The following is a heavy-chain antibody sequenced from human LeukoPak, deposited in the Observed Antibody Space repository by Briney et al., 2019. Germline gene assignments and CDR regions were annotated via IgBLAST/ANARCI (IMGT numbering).Heavy chain of an antibody. CDR3: ARIPDVVVVPAAINSFYYYYMDV. J-gene: IGHJ6*03. Sequence: ASVKVSCKASGYTFTSYGISWVRQAPGQGLEWMGWISPYNGNTHYAQKLQGRVTMTTDTSTSTAYMELRSLRSDDTAVYYCARIPDVVVVPAAINSFYYYYMDVWGKGTTVTISS. CDR2: ISPYNGNT. V-gene: IGHV1-18*01. CDR1: GYTFTSYG. D-gene: IGHD2-2*01.